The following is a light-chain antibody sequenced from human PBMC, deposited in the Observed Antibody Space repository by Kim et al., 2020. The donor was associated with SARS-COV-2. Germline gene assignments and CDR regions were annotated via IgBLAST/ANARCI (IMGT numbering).Light chain of an antibody. CDR3: QQYNSYST. J-gene: IGKJ1*01. Sequence: DIQMTQSPSTLSASVGDRVTITCRASQSISDWLAWYQQKPGKAPKLLIYTASSLESEVPSRFSGSGFGTEFTLTISSLQPDDFATYYCQQYNSYSTFGQGTKVDIK. CDR2: TAS. V-gene: IGKV1-5*03. CDR1: QSISDW.